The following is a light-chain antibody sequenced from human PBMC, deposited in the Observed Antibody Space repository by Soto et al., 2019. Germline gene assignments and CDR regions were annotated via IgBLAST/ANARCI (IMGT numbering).Light chain of an antibody. J-gene: IGKJ1*01. CDR1: QDISNY. Sequence: DIQMTQSPSSLSASVGDRVTITCRASQDISNYLAWYQQKPGKVPKLLIYAAFTLHSGVPSRFSGSGSGTDVTLTISGLQPEDVANYYCQNYNGAPWTFGQGTKVEIE. CDR3: QNYNGAPWT. V-gene: IGKV1-27*01. CDR2: AAF.